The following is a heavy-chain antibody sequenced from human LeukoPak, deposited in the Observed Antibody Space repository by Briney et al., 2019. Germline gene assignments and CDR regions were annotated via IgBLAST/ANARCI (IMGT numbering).Heavy chain of an antibody. CDR2: IIPIFGTA. D-gene: IGHD2-2*02. Sequence: ASVKVSRKASGGTFSSYAISWVRQAPGQGLEWMGGIIPIFGTANYAQKFQGRVTITADESTSTAYMELSSLRSEDTAVYYCARVGYCSSTSCYTRYYYYGMDVWGQGTTVTVSS. CDR1: GGTFSSYA. J-gene: IGHJ6*02. V-gene: IGHV1-69*13. CDR3: ARVGYCSSTSCYTRYYYYGMDV.